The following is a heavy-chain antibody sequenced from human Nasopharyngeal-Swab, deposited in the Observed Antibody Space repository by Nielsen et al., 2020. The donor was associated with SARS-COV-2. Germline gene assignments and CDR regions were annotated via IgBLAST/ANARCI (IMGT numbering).Heavy chain of an antibody. Sequence: GESLKTPCAAPGFTVSSNYMSWVRPAPGKGLEWVSVIYSGGSTYYADSVKGRFTISRHNSKNTLYLQMNSLRAEDTAVYYCARQGPHYYYYGMDVWGQGTTVTVSS. CDR2: IYSGGST. CDR3: ARQGPHYYYYGMDV. J-gene: IGHJ6*02. V-gene: IGHV3-53*04. CDR1: GFTVSSNY.